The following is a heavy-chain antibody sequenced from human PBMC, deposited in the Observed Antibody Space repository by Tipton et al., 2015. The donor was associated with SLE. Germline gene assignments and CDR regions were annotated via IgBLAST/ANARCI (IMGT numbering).Heavy chain of an antibody. D-gene: IGHD3-10*01. J-gene: IGHJ4*02. CDR2: IYHSGST. CDR1: GGSISSSSYY. CDR3: ARVPPYGGVDY. V-gene: IGHV4-39*07. Sequence: LRLSCTVSGGSISSSSYYWGWIRQPPGKGLEWIGSIYHSGSTYYNPSLKSRVTISVDTSKNQFSLKLSSVTAADTAVYYCARVPPYGGVDYWGQGTLVTVSS.